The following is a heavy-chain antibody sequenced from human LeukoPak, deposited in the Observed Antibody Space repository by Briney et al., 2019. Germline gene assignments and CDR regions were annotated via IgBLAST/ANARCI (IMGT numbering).Heavy chain of an antibody. CDR1: GGSISNNNYY. J-gene: IGHJ4*02. CDR2: IYYSGSP. CDR3: ATWRTAKTGLDY. Sequence: SETLSLTCTVSGGSISNNNYYWAWIRQPPGKGLECIGSIYYSGSPYYNPSLKSRVTISVDTSKNQFSLRLSSVTAADTAVYYCATWRTAKTGLDYWGQGTLVTVSS. V-gene: IGHV4-39*01. D-gene: IGHD1-1*01.